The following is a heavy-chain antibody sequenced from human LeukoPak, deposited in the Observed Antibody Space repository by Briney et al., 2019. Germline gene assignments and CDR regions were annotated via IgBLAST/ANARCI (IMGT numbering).Heavy chain of an antibody. CDR3: AKAITSSAYSSAKY. Sequence: PGGSLRLSCTTSGFTFSSYAMTWVRQAPGKGLEWVSVISGSGDSTYHADSVKGRFTISRDNSKDTLCLQMNSLSAEDTAVYYCAKAITSSAYSSAKYWGQGTLVTVSS. CDR1: GFTFSSYA. J-gene: IGHJ4*02. D-gene: IGHD6-25*01. V-gene: IGHV3-23*01. CDR2: ISGSGDST.